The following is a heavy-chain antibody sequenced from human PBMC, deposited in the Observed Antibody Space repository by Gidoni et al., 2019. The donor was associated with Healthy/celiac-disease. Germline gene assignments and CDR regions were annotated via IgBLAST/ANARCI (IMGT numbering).Heavy chain of an antibody. V-gene: IGHV3-30*18. D-gene: IGHD3-10*01. Sequence: QVQLVESGGGVVQPGRSLRRSCAASGFTFSSYGMHWVRQAPGKGLEWVAVISNDGSNKYYADSVKGRFTISRDNSKNTLYLQMNSLRAEDTAVYYCAKDREVRGVALDYWGQGTLVTVSS. CDR1: GFTFSSYG. J-gene: IGHJ4*02. CDR2: ISNDGSNK. CDR3: AKDREVRGVALDY.